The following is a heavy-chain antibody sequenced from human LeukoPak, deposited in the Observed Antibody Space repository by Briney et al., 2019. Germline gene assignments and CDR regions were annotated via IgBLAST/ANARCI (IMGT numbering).Heavy chain of an antibody. D-gene: IGHD6-19*01. CDR3: ARVPGWYSSGWVDY. J-gene: IGHJ4*02. CDR2: INWNGGST. CDR1: GFTFDDYG. V-gene: IGHV3-20*04. Sequence: GGSLRLSCAASGFTFDDYGMSWVRQAPGKGLEWVSGINWNGGSTGYADSVKGRFTISRDNAKNSLYLQMNSLRAEDTALYYCARVPGWYSSGWVDYWGQRTLVTVSS.